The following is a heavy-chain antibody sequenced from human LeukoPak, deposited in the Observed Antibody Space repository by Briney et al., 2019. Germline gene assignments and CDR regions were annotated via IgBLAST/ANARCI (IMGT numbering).Heavy chain of an antibody. CDR1: GFTFSSYW. Sequence: GGSLRLSCAASGFTFSSYWMSWVRQAPGKGLEWVANIKKDGSEKYYVDSVRGRFTISRDNAKNSLYLQMNSLRAEDTAVYYCARAPKYYDVLTGPRGYWGQGTLATVSS. CDR3: ARAPKYYDVLTGPRGY. J-gene: IGHJ4*02. D-gene: IGHD3-9*01. V-gene: IGHV3-7*03. CDR2: IKKDGSEK.